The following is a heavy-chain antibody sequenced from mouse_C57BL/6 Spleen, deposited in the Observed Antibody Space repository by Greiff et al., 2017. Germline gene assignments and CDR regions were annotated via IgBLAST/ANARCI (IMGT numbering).Heavy chain of an antibody. CDR1: GYSITSGYY. V-gene: IGHV3-6*01. Sequence: EVQRVESGPGLVKPSQSLSLTCSVTGYSITSGYYWNWIRQFPGNKLEWMGYISYDGSNNYNPSLKNRISITRDTSKNQFFLKLNSVTTEDTATYDCARVGYGNYWYFDVWGTGTTVTVSS. D-gene: IGHD2-1*01. J-gene: IGHJ1*03. CDR3: ARVGYGNYWYFDV. CDR2: ISYDGSN.